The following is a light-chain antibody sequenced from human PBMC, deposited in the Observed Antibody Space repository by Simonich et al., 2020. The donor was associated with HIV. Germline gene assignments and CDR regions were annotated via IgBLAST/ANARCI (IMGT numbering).Light chain of an antibody. V-gene: IGKV2-28*01. CDR2: LGS. J-gene: IGKJ2*01. Sequence: PPSPLSLPVPPGAPASISCRSSQSLLPSNGYNSLDWYLQKPGQSPQLLSYLGSNRASGVPDRVRGSGSGTDFTRKISRGEAEEGGGEDGRQALQTYTGGQGTKREIK. CDR3: RQALQTYT. CDR1: QSLLPSNGYNS.